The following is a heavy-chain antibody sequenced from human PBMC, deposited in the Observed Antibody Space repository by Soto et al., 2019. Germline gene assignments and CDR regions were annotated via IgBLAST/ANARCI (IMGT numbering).Heavy chain of an antibody. Sequence: ASETLSLTCTVSGGSMNNNYWSWIRQPPGKGLEWIGSIYYSGSTYYNPSLKSRVTISVDTSKNQFSLKLSSVTAADTAVYYCARRLYYDSSGFEGGGMDVWGQGTAVTVSS. V-gene: IGHV4-39*01. CDR3: ARRLYYDSSGFEGGGMDV. D-gene: IGHD3-22*01. J-gene: IGHJ6*02. CDR2: IYYSGST. CDR1: GGSMNNNY.